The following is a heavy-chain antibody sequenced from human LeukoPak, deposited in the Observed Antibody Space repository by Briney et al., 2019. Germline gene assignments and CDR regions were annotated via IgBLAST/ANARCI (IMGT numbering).Heavy chain of an antibody. V-gene: IGHV7-4-1*02. CDR2: INTNTGNP. CDR3: ARGVYCGGDCYYLDY. J-gene: IGHJ4*02. Sequence: ASVKVSCKASGYTFTSYAMNWVRQAPGQGLEWMRWINTNTGNPTYAQGFTGRFVFSLDTSVSTAYLQISSLKAEDTAVYYCARGVYCGGDCYYLDYWGQGTLVTVSS. D-gene: IGHD2-21*02. CDR1: GYTFTSYA.